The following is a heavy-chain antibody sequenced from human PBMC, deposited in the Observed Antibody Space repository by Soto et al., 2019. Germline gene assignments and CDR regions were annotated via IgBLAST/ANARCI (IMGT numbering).Heavy chain of an antibody. CDR1: GFSLSTSGVG. CDR2: IYWDDDK. D-gene: IGHD3-22*01. J-gene: IGHJ4*02. Sequence: QITLKESGPTLVKPTQTLTLTCTSSGFSLSTSGVGVGWIRQPPGKALEWLALIYWDDDKRYSPSLKSRLTITKDTSKNQVVLTMTNMDPVDTATYYCAHTDSSGYRGTSFDYWGQGTLVTVSS. V-gene: IGHV2-5*02. CDR3: AHTDSSGYRGTSFDY.